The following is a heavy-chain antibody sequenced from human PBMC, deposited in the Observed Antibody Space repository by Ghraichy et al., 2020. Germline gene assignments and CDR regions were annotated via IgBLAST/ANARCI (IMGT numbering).Heavy chain of an antibody. CDR3: ARDSRCSSTSCYPVFDY. J-gene: IGHJ4*02. Sequence: LTCAASGFTFSSYWMHWVRQAPGKGLVWVSRINSDGSSTSYADSVKGRFTISRDNAKNTLYLQMNSLRAEDTAVYYCARDSRCSSTSCYPVFDYWGQGTLVTVSS. V-gene: IGHV3-74*01. CDR1: GFTFSSYW. D-gene: IGHD2-2*01. CDR2: INSDGSST.